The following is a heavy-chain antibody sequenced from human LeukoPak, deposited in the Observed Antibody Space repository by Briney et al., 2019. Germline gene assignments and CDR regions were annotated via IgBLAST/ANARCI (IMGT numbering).Heavy chain of an antibody. Sequence: SETLSLTCTVSGGSISSYYWSWIWQPPGKGLEWIGHIYGSGSTNYNPSLKSRVTLSVDTSKNQFSLKLSSVTAADTAVYYCAREGTSGTHLNWFDPWGQGALGTVSS. CDR1: GGSISSYY. CDR3: AREGTSGTHLNWFDP. J-gene: IGHJ5*02. D-gene: IGHD1-1*01. CDR2: IYGSGST. V-gene: IGHV4-59*01.